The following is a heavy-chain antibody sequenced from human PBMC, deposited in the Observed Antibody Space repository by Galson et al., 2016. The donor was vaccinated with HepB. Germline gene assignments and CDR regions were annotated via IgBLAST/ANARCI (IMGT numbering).Heavy chain of an antibody. CDR3: AKDLWLRGYHYLDY. CDR1: EFTFSSYA. CDR2: ICGSGDST. D-gene: IGHD2-15*01. Sequence: SLRLSCAGSEFTFSSYAMSWVRQAPGKGLEWVSAICGSGDSTYYADSVKGRFTISRDNSKNTLHLQMNSVRAEDTAVYYCAKDLWLRGYHYLDYWGQGTLVTVSS. J-gene: IGHJ4*02. V-gene: IGHV3-23*01.